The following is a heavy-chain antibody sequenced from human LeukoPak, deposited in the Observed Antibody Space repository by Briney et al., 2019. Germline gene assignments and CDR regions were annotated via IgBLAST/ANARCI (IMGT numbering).Heavy chain of an antibody. CDR3: ARDRRQWLVNYYYYYGMDV. CDR2: TYYRCKWYN. Sequence: SQTLSLTCAISGDSVSSNSAAWNWIRQSPSRGLEWLGRTYYRCKWYNDYAVSVKSRITINPDTSKNQFSLQLNSVTPEDTAVYYCARDRRQWLVNYYYYYGMDVWGQGTTVTVSS. J-gene: IGHJ6*02. CDR1: GDSVSSNSAA. D-gene: IGHD6-19*01. V-gene: IGHV6-1*01.